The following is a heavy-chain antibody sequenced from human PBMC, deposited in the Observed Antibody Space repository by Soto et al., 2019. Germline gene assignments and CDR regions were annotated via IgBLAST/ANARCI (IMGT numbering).Heavy chain of an antibody. CDR1: GYTFTSYA. D-gene: IGHD6-6*01. J-gene: IGHJ6*03. CDR2: INAGNGNT. CDR3: ASLAPEDSSLGPLVYYMDV. Sequence: ASVKVSCKASGYTFTSYAMHWVRQAPGQRLEWMGWINAGNGNTKYSQKFQGRVTITRDTSASTAYMELSSLRSEDTAVYYCASLAPEDSSLGPLVYYMDVWGKGTTVTVSS. V-gene: IGHV1-3*01.